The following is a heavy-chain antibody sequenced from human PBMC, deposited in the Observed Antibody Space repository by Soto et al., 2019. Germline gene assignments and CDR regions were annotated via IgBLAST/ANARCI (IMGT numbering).Heavy chain of an antibody. CDR1: GDSVSSNRAA. CDR3: ATVFSSSWGEYNGFDP. V-gene: IGHV6-1*01. J-gene: IGHJ5*02. D-gene: IGHD6-13*01. CDR2: TYYRSKWYN. Sequence: SQTLSLTCAISGDSVSSNRAAWNWIRQSPSRGLEWLGRTYYRSKWYNDYAVSVKSLITINPDTSKNQFSLQLNSVTPEDTALYYCATVFSSSWGEYNGFDPWGQGTLVTVSS.